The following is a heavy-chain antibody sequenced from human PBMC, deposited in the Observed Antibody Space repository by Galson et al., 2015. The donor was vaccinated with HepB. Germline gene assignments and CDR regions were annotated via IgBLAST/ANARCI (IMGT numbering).Heavy chain of an antibody. J-gene: IGHJ4*02. D-gene: IGHD2-2*01. CDR1: GFTFSSYA. Sequence: SLRLSCAASGFTFSSYAMSWVRQAPGKGLQWVSVISGGGGTTNYADSVKGRFTISRDNSKNTLYLQMNNLRAEDTAVYYCAKGTVVVPAAITFESWGQGTLVTVSS. V-gene: IGHV3-23*01. CDR3: AKGTVVVPAAITFES. CDR2: ISGGGGTT.